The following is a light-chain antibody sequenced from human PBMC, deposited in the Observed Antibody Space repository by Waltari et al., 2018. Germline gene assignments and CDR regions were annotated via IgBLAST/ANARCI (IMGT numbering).Light chain of an antibody. J-gene: IGKJ3*01. CDR2: KAS. Sequence: DIKMTQSPSSLSASVVDRVTITCRASENVNNYLNWYQQKPGKAPKLLIYKASTLQSGVPSRFSGSGSGTDYTFTISSLQSEDVATYYCQHGYGTPFTFGPGTKLDIK. CDR3: QHGYGTPFT. V-gene: IGKV1-39*01. CDR1: ENVNNY.